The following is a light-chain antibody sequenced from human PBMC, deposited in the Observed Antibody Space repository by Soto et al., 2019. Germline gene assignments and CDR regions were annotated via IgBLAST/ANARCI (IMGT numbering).Light chain of an antibody. J-gene: IGKJ1*01. Sequence: EIVLTQSPATLSLSPGERATLSCRASQSVSNRLAWYQQKPGQAPRLLVYDTFNRATGIPTRFSGSVSGPDFSLTISVLEPEDSAVYYCQQRSTWPTFGQGTKVEIK. CDR2: DTF. V-gene: IGKV3-11*01. CDR3: QQRSTWPT. CDR1: QSVSNR.